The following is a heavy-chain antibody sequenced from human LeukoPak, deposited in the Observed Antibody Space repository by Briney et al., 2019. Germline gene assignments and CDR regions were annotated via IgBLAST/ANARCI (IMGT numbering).Heavy chain of an antibody. CDR2: IIPSGGST. J-gene: IGHJ4*02. V-gene: IGHV1-46*01. CDR3: ARDRRTYSSGGLLLGGFDY. D-gene: IGHD6-19*01. CDR1: GYTFTSYY. Sequence: ASVKVSCKASGYTFTSYYMHWVRQAPGQGLEWMGIIIPSGGSTSYAQKFQGRVTMTRDMSTSTVYMELSSLRSEDTAVYYCARDRRTYSSGGLLLGGFDYWGQGTLVTVSS.